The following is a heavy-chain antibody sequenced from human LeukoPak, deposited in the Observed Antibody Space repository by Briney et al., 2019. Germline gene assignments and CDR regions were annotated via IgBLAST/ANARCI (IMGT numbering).Heavy chain of an antibody. V-gene: IGHV1-2*02. CDR3: ARGGSGEAGDYDYYYYMDV. D-gene: IGHD3-10*01. J-gene: IGHJ6*03. Sequence: VASVKVSCKASGYTFTGYYMHWVRQAPGQGLEWMGWINPNSGGTNYAQKFQGRVTMTRDTSISTAYMELSRLRSDDTAVYYCARGGSGEAGDYDYYYYMDVWGKGTTVTVSS. CDR1: GYTFTGYY. CDR2: INPNSGGT.